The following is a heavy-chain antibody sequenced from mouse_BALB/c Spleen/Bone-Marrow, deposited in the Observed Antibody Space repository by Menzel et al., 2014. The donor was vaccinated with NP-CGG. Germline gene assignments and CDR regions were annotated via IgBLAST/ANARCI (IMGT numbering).Heavy chain of an antibody. Sequence: EVKLVESGGGLVKPGGSLKLSCAASGFTFSSYDMSWVRQTPEKRLEWVATISSGATYTYYPDSVKGRFTISRDNAKNTLSLQMSSLRSEDTAMYYCARRPISTEAYRHFDVWGAGTTVTVSS. J-gene: IGHJ1*01. V-gene: IGHV5-9-1*01. CDR2: ISSGATYT. D-gene: IGHD1-2*01. CDR1: GFTFSSYD. CDR3: ARRPISTEAYRHFDV.